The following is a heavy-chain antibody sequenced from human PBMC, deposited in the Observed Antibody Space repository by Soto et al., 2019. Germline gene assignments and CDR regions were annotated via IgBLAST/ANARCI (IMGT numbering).Heavy chain of an antibody. V-gene: IGHV3-30-3*01. J-gene: IGHJ4*02. Sequence: QVQLVESGGGVVQPGRSLRLSCAASGFTFSSYAMHWVRQAPGKGLEWVAVISYDGSNKYYADSVKGRFTISRDNSKNTLYLKMNSLRAEDTAVYYCARVKGNWNDPYFDYWGQGTLVTVSS. CDR2: ISYDGSNK. CDR3: ARVKGNWNDPYFDY. CDR1: GFTFSSYA. D-gene: IGHD1-1*01.